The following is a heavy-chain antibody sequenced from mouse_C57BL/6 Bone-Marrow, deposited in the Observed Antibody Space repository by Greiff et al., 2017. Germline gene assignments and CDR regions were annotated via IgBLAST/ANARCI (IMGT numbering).Heavy chain of an antibody. D-gene: IGHD2-3*01. J-gene: IGHJ1*03. CDR3: AREGDGYYDSYWYCDV. V-gene: IGHV3-8*01. Sequence: EVQRVESGPGLAKPSQTLSLTCSVTGYSITSDYWNWIRKFPGNKLEYMGYISYSGSTYYNPSLKSRISITRDTSKNQYYLQLNSVTTEDTATYYCAREGDGYYDSYWYCDVWGTGTTVTVSS. CDR2: ISYSGST. CDR1: GYSITSDY.